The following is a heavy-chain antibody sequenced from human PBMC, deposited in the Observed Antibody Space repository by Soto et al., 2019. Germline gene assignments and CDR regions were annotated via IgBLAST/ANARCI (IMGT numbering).Heavy chain of an antibody. D-gene: IGHD2-15*01. CDR2: ISTERGAT. CDR1: GYTFTSYY. V-gene: IGHV1-46*01. CDR3: ARNRASGLDF. Sequence: QVQLVQSGAEVQSPGASVRVSCRASGYTFTSYYLHWVRQAPGQGLEWMGFISTERGATSYSRKFQGRLTMTRDTSTDTVYVELSSLRSDDTAIYFCARNRASGLDFWGQGTLVTV. J-gene: IGHJ3*01.